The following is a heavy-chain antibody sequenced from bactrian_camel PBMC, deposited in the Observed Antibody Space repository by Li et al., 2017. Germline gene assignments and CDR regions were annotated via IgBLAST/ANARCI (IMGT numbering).Heavy chain of an antibody. J-gene: IGHJ4*01. Sequence: HVQLVESGGGSVQAGGSLRLACTASGTYSSLCKGWIRQTPGQEREAVGSIYTGDGTKYVADSMADRFTITQDNAKNTVHLQMNSLKPEDSSMYYCAAEEYCGGSWDLPVNYNYWGQGTQVTVS. CDR1: GTYSSLC. D-gene: IGHD2*01. CDR2: IYTGDGTK. CDR3: AAEEYCGGSWDLPVNYNY. V-gene: IGHV3-3*01.